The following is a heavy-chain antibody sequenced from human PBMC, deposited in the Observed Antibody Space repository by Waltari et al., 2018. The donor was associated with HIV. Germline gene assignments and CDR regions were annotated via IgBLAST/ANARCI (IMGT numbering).Heavy chain of an antibody. CDR3: ARDSPDYYDSSGNNYGMDV. Sequence: QVQLQESGPGLVKPSETLSLTCTVSGGSINNYYWSWIRQLPGKGLEWIGDIYYRGSTDYNPSLKSRVTISVDTSKNQFSLKLSSVTAADTAVYYCARDSPDYYDSSGNNYGMDVWGQGTTVTVSS. D-gene: IGHD3-22*01. CDR1: GGSINNYY. CDR2: IYYRGST. J-gene: IGHJ6*02. V-gene: IGHV4-59*01.